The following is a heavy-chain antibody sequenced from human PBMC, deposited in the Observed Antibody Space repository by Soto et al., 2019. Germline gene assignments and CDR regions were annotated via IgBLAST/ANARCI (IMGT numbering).Heavy chain of an antibody. V-gene: IGHV3-64*07. J-gene: IGHJ4*01. Sequence: EEQLVESGGGLVQPGGSLRLSCAASGFSISRHTMHWVRQAPGRGLEYVSSMTGNGDNIYYAESVRGRFTISRDNSKNTLYLQMGSLRFDDMAISYCARDNACVQFDIWGHGALVPVSS. CDR1: GFSISRHT. CDR3: ARDNACVQFDI. D-gene: IGHD1-1*01. CDR2: MTGNGDNI.